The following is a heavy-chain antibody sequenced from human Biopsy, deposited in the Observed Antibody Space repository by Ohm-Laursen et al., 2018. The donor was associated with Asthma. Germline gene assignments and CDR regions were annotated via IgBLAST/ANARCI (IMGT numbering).Heavy chain of an antibody. Sequence: SLRLSCAASGFTLGSYSMNWLRQAPGRGLEWVSYISLSSNTIYYADSVKGRFTVSRDNAKSSLYLQMNSLRDEDTAVYYCASPVNRAFGGYEWAAVFDYWGQGILVTVSS. CDR1: GFTLGSYS. CDR3: ASPVNRAFGGYEWAAVFDY. J-gene: IGHJ4*02. D-gene: IGHD5-12*01. V-gene: IGHV3-48*02. CDR2: ISLSSNTI.